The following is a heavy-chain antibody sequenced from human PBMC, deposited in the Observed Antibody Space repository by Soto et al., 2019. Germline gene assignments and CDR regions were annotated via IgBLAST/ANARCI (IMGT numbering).Heavy chain of an antibody. J-gene: IGHJ3*02. CDR3: GRAARLPTKGSALES. V-gene: IGHV3-30-3*01. CDR1: GFTFSSYA. CDR2: ISYDGSNK. Sequence: GGSLRLSCAPSGFTFSSYAMHWVRPAPGKGLEWVAVISYDGSNKYYAASVKGRFTISRDNSKNTLYLQMNSQRAEDTPVYYCGRAARLPTKGSALESWGQGTMVNVSS. D-gene: IGHD6-25*01.